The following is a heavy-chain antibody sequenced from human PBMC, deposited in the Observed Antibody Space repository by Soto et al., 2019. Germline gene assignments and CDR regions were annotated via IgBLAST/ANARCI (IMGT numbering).Heavy chain of an antibody. V-gene: IGHV4-59*01. D-gene: IGHD1-26*01. CDR2: IYYSGST. J-gene: IGHJ4*02. CDR1: GGSISSYY. Sequence: QVQLQESGPGLVKPSETLSLTCTVSGGSISSYYWSWIRQPPGKGLEWIGYIYYSGSTNYNPSLKSRVTISVDTSKNQFSLKLSSVTAADTAVYCCARAMRGSYLRYFDYWGQGTLVTVSS. CDR3: ARAMRGSYLRYFDY.